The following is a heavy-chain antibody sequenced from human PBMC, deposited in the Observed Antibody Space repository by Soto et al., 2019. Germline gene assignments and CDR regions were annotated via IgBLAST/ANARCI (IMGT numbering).Heavy chain of an antibody. CDR2: IYHSGST. J-gene: IGHJ6*02. CDR3: ARGGGIAARRGSFGDYYYYGMDV. D-gene: IGHD6-6*01. V-gene: IGHV4-38-2*01. CDR1: GYSISSGYY. Sequence: SETLSLTCAVSGYSISSGYYWGWIRQPPGKGLEWIVSIYHSGSTYYNPSLKSRVTISVDTSKNQFSLKLSSVTAADTAVYYCARGGGIAARRGSFGDYYYYGMDVWGQGTTVS.